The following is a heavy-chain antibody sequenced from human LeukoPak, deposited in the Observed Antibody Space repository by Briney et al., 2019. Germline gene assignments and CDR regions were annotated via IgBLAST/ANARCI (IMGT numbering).Heavy chain of an antibody. Sequence: SETLSLTCAVYGGSFSGYYWSWIRQPPGKGLEWIGEINHSGSTNYNPSLKSRVTISVDTSKNQFSLELRSVTAADTAVYYCARAYYSTSWFPHWGQGALVTVSS. V-gene: IGHV4-34*01. J-gene: IGHJ5*02. CDR3: ARAYYSTSWFPH. CDR1: GGSFSGYY. CDR2: INHSGST. D-gene: IGHD3-10*01.